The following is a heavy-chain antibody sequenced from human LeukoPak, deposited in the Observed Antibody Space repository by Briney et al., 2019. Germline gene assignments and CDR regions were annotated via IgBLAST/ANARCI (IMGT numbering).Heavy chain of an antibody. D-gene: IGHD1-7*01. J-gene: IGHJ4*02. CDR1: GFTFSNAW. Sequence: GGSLRLSCAASGFTFSNAWMSWVRQAPGKGLEWVGRIKSKTDGGTTDYAAPVKGRFTISRDDSKNTLYLQMNSLKTEDTAVYYCTTAADWNYVHHADYWGQGTLVTVSS. CDR2: IKSKTDGGTT. V-gene: IGHV3-15*01. CDR3: TTAADWNYVHHADY.